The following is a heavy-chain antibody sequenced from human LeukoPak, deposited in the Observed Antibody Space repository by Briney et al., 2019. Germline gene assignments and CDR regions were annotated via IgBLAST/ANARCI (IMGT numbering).Heavy chain of an antibody. CDR1: GFSFSDHW. CDR2: IKKDGSEQ. Sequence: GGSLRLSCVASGFSFSDHWMNWFRQAPGKGLEWVATIKKDGSEQYYVDSMKGRLTISRDNAKNSVYLQIHNLRAEDTAVYYCARDLGWLQSDYWGQGTLVTVSS. CDR3: ARDLGWLQSDY. D-gene: IGHD5-24*01. J-gene: IGHJ4*02. V-gene: IGHV3-7*01.